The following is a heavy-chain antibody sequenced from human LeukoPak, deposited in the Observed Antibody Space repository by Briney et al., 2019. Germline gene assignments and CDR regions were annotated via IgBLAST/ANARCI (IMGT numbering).Heavy chain of an antibody. CDR1: GGSISSGGYS. D-gene: IGHD6-13*01. CDR3: AREGGSSWTFDY. V-gene: IGHV4-30-2*01. J-gene: IGHJ4*02. Sequence: ASETLSLTCAVSGGSISSGGYSWSWIRQPPGKGLEWIGYIYHSGSTYYNPSLKSRVTISVDRSKNQFSLKLSSVTDADTAVYYCAREGGSSWTFDYWGQGTLVTVSS. CDR2: IYHSGST.